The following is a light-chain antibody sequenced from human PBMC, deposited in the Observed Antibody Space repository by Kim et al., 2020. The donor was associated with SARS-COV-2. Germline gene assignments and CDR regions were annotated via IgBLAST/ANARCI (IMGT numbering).Light chain of an antibody. J-gene: IGLJ3*02. V-gene: IGLV3-19*01. CDR2: GKN. CDR1: SLRSYY. CDR3: NSRDSSGNRLV. Sequence: SSELTQDPAVSVALGQTVRITCQGDSLRSYYASWYQQKPGQAPVLVIYGKNNRPSGIPDRFSGSSSGNTASLTITGAQAEDEADYYCNSRDSSGNRLVF.